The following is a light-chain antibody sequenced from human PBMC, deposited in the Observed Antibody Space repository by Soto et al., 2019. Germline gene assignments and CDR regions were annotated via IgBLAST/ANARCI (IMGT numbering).Light chain of an antibody. CDR3: QQYGNSPLT. CDR1: QSVSSSY. J-gene: IGKJ4*01. CDR2: GAT. V-gene: IGKV3-20*01. Sequence: EIVLTQSPGTLSLSPGERATLSCRASQSVSSSYLGWYQQKPGQAPRLLIYGATSSATGIPDRFCGSGSGTDFTLTISRLEPADFAAYYCQQYGNSPLTFGGGTKVEIK.